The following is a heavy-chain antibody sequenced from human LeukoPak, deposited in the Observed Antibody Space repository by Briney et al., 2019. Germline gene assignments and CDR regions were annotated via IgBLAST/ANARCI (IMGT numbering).Heavy chain of an antibody. Sequence: PRASVKVSCKPSGYTFTVNYLHWVRQAPGQGLEWVGWMNPNSGVTFYAQNFQGRVTMTRDTSVTTAYMELSSLTSDDTAVYYCARGAGTSWFDYWGQGSLVTVSS. CDR1: GYTFTVNY. V-gene: IGHV1-2*02. CDR3: ARGAGTSWFDY. CDR2: MNPNSGVT. D-gene: IGHD2-2*01. J-gene: IGHJ4*02.